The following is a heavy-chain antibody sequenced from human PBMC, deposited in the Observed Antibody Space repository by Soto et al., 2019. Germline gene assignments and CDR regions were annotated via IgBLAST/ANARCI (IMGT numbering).Heavy chain of an antibody. CDR1: GFTFGSYW. J-gene: IGHJ4*02. CDR3: ATDTLDY. Sequence: PGGSLRLSCAASGFTFGSYWMTWVRQAPGKGLEWVANINQDGSEKYYVDSVKGRFTISRDDAKNSLYLQMNSLRAEDTAVYYCATDTLDYWGQGTLVTVSS. CDR2: INQDGSEK. V-gene: IGHV3-7*05.